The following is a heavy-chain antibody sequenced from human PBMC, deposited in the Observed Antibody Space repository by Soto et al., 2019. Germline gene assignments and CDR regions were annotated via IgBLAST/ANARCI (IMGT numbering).Heavy chain of an antibody. Sequence: QVQLVESGGGVVQPGRSLRLSCAASGFTFSSYAMHWVRQAPGKGLEWVAVIAYDGSNKYYADSVKGRFTISRDNSKNTLYLQMNSLRAEDTAVYYCARAYCSGCSCYFSLLGDYWGQGTLVTVSS. CDR2: IAYDGSNK. D-gene: IGHD2-15*01. V-gene: IGHV3-30-3*01. CDR1: GFTFSSYA. CDR3: ARAYCSGCSCYFSLLGDY. J-gene: IGHJ4*02.